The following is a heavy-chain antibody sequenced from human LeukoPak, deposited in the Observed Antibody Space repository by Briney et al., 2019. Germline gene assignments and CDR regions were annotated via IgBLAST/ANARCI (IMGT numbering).Heavy chain of an antibody. Sequence: GGSLRLSCAASGFTFSSYGMHWVRQAPGKGLEWVAVIWYDGSNKHYADSVKGRFTISRDNSKNTLYLQMNSLRAEDTAVYYCAREGRCGGDCYYGYWGQGTLVTVSS. J-gene: IGHJ4*02. CDR1: GFTFSSYG. D-gene: IGHD2-21*02. V-gene: IGHV3-33*01. CDR2: IWYDGSNK. CDR3: AREGRCGGDCYYGY.